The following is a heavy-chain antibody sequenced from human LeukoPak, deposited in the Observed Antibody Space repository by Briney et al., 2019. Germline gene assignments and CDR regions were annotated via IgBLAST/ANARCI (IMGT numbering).Heavy chain of an antibody. CDR1: GGSISSGGYY. D-gene: IGHD2-2*01. V-gene: IGHV4-31*03. Sequence: SETLCLTCTVSGGSISSGGYYWSWIRQHPGKGLEWIGYIYYSGSNYYNPSLKSRVTISVDTSKNQFSLKLSSVTAADTAVYYCARGGVVPAAISWFDPWGQGTLVTVSS. CDR3: ARGGVVPAAISWFDP. CDR2: IYYSGSN. J-gene: IGHJ5*02.